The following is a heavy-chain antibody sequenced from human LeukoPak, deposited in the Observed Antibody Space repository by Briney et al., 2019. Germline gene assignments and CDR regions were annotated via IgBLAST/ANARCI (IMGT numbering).Heavy chain of an antibody. Sequence: SVKVSCKASGGTFSSYAISWVRQAPGQGLEWMGGIIPIFGTANYAQKFQGRVTITADESTSTAYMELSSLRSEDTAVYYCARALGYCSGGSCYLDYWGQGALVTVSS. CDR3: ARALGYCSGGSCYLDY. J-gene: IGHJ4*02. CDR1: GGTFSSYA. V-gene: IGHV1-69*13. CDR2: IIPIFGTA. D-gene: IGHD2-15*01.